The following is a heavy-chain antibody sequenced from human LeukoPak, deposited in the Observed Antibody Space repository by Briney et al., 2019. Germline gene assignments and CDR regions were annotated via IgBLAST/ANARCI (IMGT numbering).Heavy chain of an antibody. CDR2: IYHSGST. V-gene: IGHV4-30-2*01. J-gene: IGHJ4*02. Sequence: PSETLSLTCAVSGGSISSGGYSWRWIRQPPGKGLEWIGYIYHSGSTYYNPSLKSRVTISVDRSKNQFSLKLSSVTAADTAVYYCARVDTSMVAFDYWGQGTLVTVSS. D-gene: IGHD5-18*01. CDR3: ARVDTSMVAFDY. CDR1: GGSISSGGYS.